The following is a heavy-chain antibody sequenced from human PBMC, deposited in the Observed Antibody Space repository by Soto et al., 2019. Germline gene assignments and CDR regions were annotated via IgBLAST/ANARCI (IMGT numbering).Heavy chain of an antibody. CDR3: ARSGPTMIVVGFDY. CDR1: GGTFSSYA. J-gene: IGHJ4*02. D-gene: IGHD3-22*01. Sequence: QVQLVQSGAEVKKPGSSVKVSCKASGGTFSSYAISWVRQAPGQGLEWMGGIIPIFGTANYAQKFQGRVTITADESTSTAYMGLSSLRSEDTAVYYCARSGPTMIVVGFDYWGQGTLVTVSS. CDR2: IIPIFGTA. V-gene: IGHV1-69*01.